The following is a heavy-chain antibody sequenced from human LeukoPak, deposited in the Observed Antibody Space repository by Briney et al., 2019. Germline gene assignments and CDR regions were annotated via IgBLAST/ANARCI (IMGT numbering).Heavy chain of an antibody. Sequence: GRSLRLSCAASGFTFSDYAIHWVRQVPGKGLEWVAVVWYDGSNKYHADSVKGRCTISRDNSKNTLYLEMNSLTVEDTAVYYCAREGKAAGTSGWIAPWGQGTLVTVSS. D-gene: IGHD6-13*01. V-gene: IGHV3-33*01. CDR1: GFTFSDYA. CDR3: AREGKAAGTSGWIAP. CDR2: VWYDGSNK. J-gene: IGHJ5*02.